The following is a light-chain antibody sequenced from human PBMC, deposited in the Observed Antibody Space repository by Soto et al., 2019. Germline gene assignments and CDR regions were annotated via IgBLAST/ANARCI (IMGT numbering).Light chain of an antibody. CDR3: CSYVGGYSYV. Sequence: QSALTQPRSVSGSPGQSVTVSCIGTSSDVGDYSSVSWYQQHPGKAPKLMIYDVSKRPSGVPDRFSGSKSGNTASLTISGLQAEDEADYYCCSYVGGYSYVFGIGTKVTVL. CDR1: SSDVGDYSS. V-gene: IGLV2-11*01. CDR2: DVS. J-gene: IGLJ1*01.